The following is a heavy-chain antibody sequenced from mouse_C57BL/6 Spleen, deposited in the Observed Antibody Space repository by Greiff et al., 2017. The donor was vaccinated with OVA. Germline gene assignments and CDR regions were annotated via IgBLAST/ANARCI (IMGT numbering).Heavy chain of an antibody. CDR1: GYTFTDYY. CDR2: INPNNGGT. J-gene: IGHJ2*01. D-gene: IGHD1-1*02. V-gene: IGHV1-26*01. Sequence: EVQLQQSGPELVKPGASVKISCKASGYTFTDYYMNWVKQSHGKSLEWIGDINPNNGGTSYNQKFKGKATLTVDKSSSTAYMELRSLTSEDSAVYYCAREGGGHFDYWGQGTTLTVSS. CDR3: AREGGGHFDY.